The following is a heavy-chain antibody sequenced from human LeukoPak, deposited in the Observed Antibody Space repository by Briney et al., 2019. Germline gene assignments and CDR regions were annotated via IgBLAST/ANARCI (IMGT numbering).Heavy chain of an antibody. V-gene: IGHV3-23*01. Sequence: GGSLRLSCAASGFTFTNYAMSWVRQAPGKGLEWVSGISHSGNHTYYADSVKGRFTISRANAKNTLYLQMNSLRAEDTAVYYCAKDSQVVTATPPGYWGQGTLVTVSS. D-gene: IGHD2-21*02. J-gene: IGHJ4*02. CDR2: ISHSGNHT. CDR3: AKDSQVVTATPPGY. CDR1: GFTFTNYA.